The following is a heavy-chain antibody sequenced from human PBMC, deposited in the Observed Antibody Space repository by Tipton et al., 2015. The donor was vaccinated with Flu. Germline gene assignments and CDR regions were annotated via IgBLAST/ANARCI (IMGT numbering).Heavy chain of an antibody. CDR3: VKMPDFDY. CDR2: IRQDGDAK. J-gene: IGHJ4*02. V-gene: IGHV3-7*01. D-gene: IGHD2-2*01. Sequence: SLRLSCAASGFTFSSVWMSWARQAPGKGLEWVANIRQDGDAKYYVDSVKGRFTISRDNAKTSLHLQMNSLRVEDTAVYYCVKMPDFDYWDQGILVTVSS. CDR1: GFTFSSVW.